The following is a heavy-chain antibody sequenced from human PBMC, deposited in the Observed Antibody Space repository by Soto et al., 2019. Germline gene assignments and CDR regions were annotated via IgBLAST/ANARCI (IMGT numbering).Heavy chain of an antibody. CDR1: GGTFSSYA. V-gene: IGHV1-69*13. Sequence: GASVKVSCKASGGTFSSYAISWVRQAPGQGLEWMGGIIPIFGTANYAQKFRGRVTITADESTSTAYMELSSLRSEDTAVYYCAGHIVVVVAATDYYYGMDVWGQGTTVTVSS. J-gene: IGHJ6*02. D-gene: IGHD2-15*01. CDR2: IIPIFGTA. CDR3: AGHIVVVVAATDYYYGMDV.